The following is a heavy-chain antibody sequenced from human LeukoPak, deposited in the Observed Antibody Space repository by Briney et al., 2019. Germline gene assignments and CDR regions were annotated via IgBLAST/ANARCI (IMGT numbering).Heavy chain of an antibody. CDR1: GYSISSGYY. CDR3: ARVRYYGSGSSNWFDP. J-gene: IGHJ5*02. D-gene: IGHD3-10*01. V-gene: IGHV4-38-2*01. Sequence: SETLSLTCAVSGYSISSGYYWGWIRQPPGKGLEWIGSIYHSGSTYYNPSLKSRVTISVDTSKNQFSLKLSSVTAADTAVYYCARVRYYGSGSSNWFDPWGQGTLVTVSS. CDR2: IYHSGST.